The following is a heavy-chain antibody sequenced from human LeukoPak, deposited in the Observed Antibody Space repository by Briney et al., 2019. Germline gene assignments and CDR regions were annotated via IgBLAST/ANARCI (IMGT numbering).Heavy chain of an antibody. D-gene: IGHD1-26*01. J-gene: IGHJ4*02. CDR3: AKDRVGAILYFDY. CDR1: GFTFSNYG. Sequence: GGSLRLSCAASGFTFSNYGMSWVRQAPGKGLEWVSALSGSGGRTYYADSLKGRFTISRDNSKNALYLEMSSLRAEDTAIYYCAKDRVGAILYFDYWGQGSLVTVSS. CDR2: LSGSGGRT. V-gene: IGHV3-23*01.